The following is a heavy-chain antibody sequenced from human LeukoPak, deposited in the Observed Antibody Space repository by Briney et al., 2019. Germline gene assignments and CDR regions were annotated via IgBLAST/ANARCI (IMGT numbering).Heavy chain of an antibody. D-gene: IGHD4-17*01. J-gene: IGHJ6*02. Sequence: GGSLRLSCAVSGLTFYTYAMSWVRQAPGKGLEWVSAISGRDGRTYYTDSVKGRFTISRDNTKNTLYVQMISLRAEDTAVYYCARDPTVTDYYYYYGMDVWGQGTTVTVSS. CDR3: ARDPTVTDYYYYYGMDV. V-gene: IGHV3-23*01. CDR1: GLTFYTYA. CDR2: ISGRDGRT.